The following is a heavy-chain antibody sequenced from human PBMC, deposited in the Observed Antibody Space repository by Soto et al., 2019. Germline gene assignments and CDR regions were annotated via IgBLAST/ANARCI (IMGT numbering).Heavy chain of an antibody. Sequence: EASVKVSCKASGYTFTGYYMHWVRQAPGQGLEWMGWINPNSGGTNYAQKFQGRFTMTRDTSISTAYMELSRLRSDDTAVYYCAREKGSSWPHYYYYYGMDVWGQGTTVTVSS. D-gene: IGHD6-13*01. J-gene: IGHJ6*02. V-gene: IGHV1-2*02. CDR3: AREKGSSWPHYYYYYGMDV. CDR2: INPNSGGT. CDR1: GYTFTGYY.